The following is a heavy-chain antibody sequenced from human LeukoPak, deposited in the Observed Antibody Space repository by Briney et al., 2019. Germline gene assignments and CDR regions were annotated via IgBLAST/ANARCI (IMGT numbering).Heavy chain of an antibody. Sequence: ASVKVSCTASSYTFTSYGISWVRQAPGQGLEWMGWISAYNGKTNYAQKLQGRVTMTTDTSTSTAYMELRSLRSDDTAVYYCARDGKLRYYDWSQSHYYYGMDVWGKGTTVTVSS. CDR2: ISAYNGKT. V-gene: IGHV1-18*04. CDR1: SYTFTSYG. CDR3: ARDGKLRYYDWSQSHYYYGMDV. D-gene: IGHD3-9*01. J-gene: IGHJ6*04.